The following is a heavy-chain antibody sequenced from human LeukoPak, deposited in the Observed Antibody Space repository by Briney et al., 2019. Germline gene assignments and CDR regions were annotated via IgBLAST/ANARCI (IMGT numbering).Heavy chain of an antibody. CDR2: IIPVFGTT. CDR1: GGTFSSYA. Sequence: VASVKVSCKASGGTFSSYAVSWVRLTPGQGLEWLGGIIPVFGTTTYAQKLQAKVTMTADKSTNTAYLEISSLTSDDTAVYYCARCSPGDSSNFYAVLQYWGQGTQVTVST. CDR3: ARCSPGDSSNFYAVLQY. V-gene: IGHV1-69*06. J-gene: IGHJ4*02. D-gene: IGHD3-22*01.